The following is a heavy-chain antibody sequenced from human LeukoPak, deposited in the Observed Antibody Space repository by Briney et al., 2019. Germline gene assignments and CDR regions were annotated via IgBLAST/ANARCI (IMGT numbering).Heavy chain of an antibody. Sequence: SETLSPTCTVSGGSISSYYWSWIRQPPGKGLEWIGYIYYSGSTNYNPSLKSRVTISVDTSKNQFSLKLSSVTAADTAVYYCARATTYYDILTGYYPYGWFDPWGQGTLVTVSS. V-gene: IGHV4-59*01. CDR2: IYYSGST. D-gene: IGHD3-9*01. CDR3: ARATTYYDILTGYYPYGWFDP. CDR1: GGSISSYY. J-gene: IGHJ5*02.